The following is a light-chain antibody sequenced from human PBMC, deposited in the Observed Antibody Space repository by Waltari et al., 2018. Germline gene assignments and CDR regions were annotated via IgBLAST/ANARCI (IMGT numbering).Light chain of an antibody. Sequence: QSVLTQRPSVSAAAGPKAPISCSGSSSTLGKNPVSWYQPLPGPAPKLLIYDNNKRPSGIPDRFSGSKSDNKASLTISGLQADDEADYYCCSYAGRYTNYVFGSGTKVTVL. J-gene: IGLJ1*01. CDR1: SSTLGKNP. CDR3: CSYAGRYTNYV. V-gene: IGLV1-51*01. CDR2: DNN.